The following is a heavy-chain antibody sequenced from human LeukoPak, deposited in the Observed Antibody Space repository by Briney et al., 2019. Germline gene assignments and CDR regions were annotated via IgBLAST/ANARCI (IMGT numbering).Heavy chain of an antibody. V-gene: IGHV3-21*01. D-gene: IGHD5-12*01. CDR2: ISSSSSYR. CDR3: AATRADIVATIAVSYYYGMDV. Sequence: GGSLRLSCAASGFTFSSYSMNWVRQAPGKGLEWVSSISSSSSYRYYADSVKGRFTISRDNAKNSLYLQMNSLRAEDTAVYYCAATRADIVATIAVSYYYGMDVWGQGTTVTVSS. CDR1: GFTFSSYS. J-gene: IGHJ6*02.